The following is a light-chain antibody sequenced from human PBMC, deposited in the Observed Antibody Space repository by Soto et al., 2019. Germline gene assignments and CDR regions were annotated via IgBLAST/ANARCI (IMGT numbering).Light chain of an antibody. CDR1: RSNIGSNT. Sequence: QSVLTQPPSASGTPGQRVTISCSGSRSNIGSNTVNWYQQVPGTAPKLLIHTNTLRPSGVPDRFSASKSGNTASLTVSGLQAEDEADYYCSSYAGSNNLVFGGGTKLTVL. J-gene: IGLJ3*02. CDR2: TNT. CDR3: SSYAGSNNLV. V-gene: IGLV1-44*01.